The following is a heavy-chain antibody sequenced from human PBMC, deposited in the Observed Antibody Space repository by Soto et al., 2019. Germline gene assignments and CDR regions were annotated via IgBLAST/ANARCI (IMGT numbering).Heavy chain of an antibody. CDR2: INPNGGAT. Sequence: QVHLVQSGAEVKKPGASVKFSCKASGYRFTTYYLHWVRQAPGPGLEWMGMINPNGGATTYAQKFQGRVTLTTDTSTSTVYMELSSLRFDDTAVYYCARGISGTYTALDFWGQGALVTASS. J-gene: IGHJ4*02. D-gene: IGHD1-26*01. CDR3: ARGISGTYTALDF. V-gene: IGHV1-46*01. CDR1: GYRFTTYY.